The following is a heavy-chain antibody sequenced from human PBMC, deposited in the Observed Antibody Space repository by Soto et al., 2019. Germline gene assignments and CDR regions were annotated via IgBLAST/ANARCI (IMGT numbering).Heavy chain of an antibody. Sequence: QVQLVQSGAEVKKPGASVKVSCKASGYTFTSYYMHWVRQAPGQGLEWMGIINPSGGSTSYAQKFQGRVTMTRDTSTSTVYMELSSLRSEDRAVYYCARDSSSGRPFDYWGQGTLVTVSS. CDR2: INPSGGST. D-gene: IGHD6-13*01. V-gene: IGHV1-46*01. CDR3: ARDSSSGRPFDY. CDR1: GYTFTSYY. J-gene: IGHJ4*02.